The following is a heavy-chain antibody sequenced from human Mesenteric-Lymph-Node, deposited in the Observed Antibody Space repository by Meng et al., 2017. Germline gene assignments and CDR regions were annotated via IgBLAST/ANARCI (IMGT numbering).Heavy chain of an antibody. CDR3: ARGPRMYYYYGMDV. CDR2: INWNGGST. CDR1: GFTFDDYG. V-gene: IGHV3-20*01. Sequence: GESLKISCAASGFTFDDYGMSWVRQAPGKGLEWVSGINWNGGSTGYADSVKGRFTISRDNAKNSLYLQMNSLRAEDTALYHCARGPRMYYYYGMDVWGQGTTVTVSS. J-gene: IGHJ6*02. D-gene: IGHD1-14*01.